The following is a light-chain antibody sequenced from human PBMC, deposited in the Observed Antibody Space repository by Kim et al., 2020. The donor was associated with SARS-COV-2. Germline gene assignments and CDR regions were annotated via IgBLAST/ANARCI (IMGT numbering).Light chain of an antibody. Sequence: ASFGYNVTITCRASQNLSTYLNCYQHKPGKAPDLLIYAASSLQSGVPSRFSGSGSGTDFTLTISSLQPEDFATYYCHQDSTTPFTFGPGTKVDIK. CDR1: QNLSTY. V-gene: IGKV1-39*01. CDR2: AAS. J-gene: IGKJ3*01. CDR3: HQDSTTPFT.